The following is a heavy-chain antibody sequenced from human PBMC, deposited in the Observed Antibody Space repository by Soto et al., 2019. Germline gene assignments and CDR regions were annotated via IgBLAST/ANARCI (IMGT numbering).Heavy chain of an antibody. Sequence: VSRTWTVSGDSISSGGYSWSWIRQPPQKGLEWIGYIYHTGSTSYSPSLKSRVTISGAKXXXXXXLXLXSXXXADTXIYYCPRGHYGASGYYLDAGGEGSRVTFSS. CDR2: IYHTGST. J-gene: IGHJ4*02. CDR1: GDSISSGGYS. D-gene: IGHD3-22*01. CDR3: PRGHYGASGYYLDA. V-gene: IGHV4-30-2*01.